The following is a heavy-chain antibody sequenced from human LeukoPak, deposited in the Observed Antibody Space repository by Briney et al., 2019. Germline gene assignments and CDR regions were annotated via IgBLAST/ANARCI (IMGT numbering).Heavy chain of an antibody. CDR1: GYSISSGYY. J-gene: IGHJ4*02. Sequence: SETLSLTCTVSGYSISSGYYWGWIRQPPGKGLEWIGSIYHSGSTYYNPSLKSRVTISVDTSKNQFSLKLSSVTAADTAVYYCARADIAAAETDWGQGTLVTVSS. CDR2: IYHSGST. V-gene: IGHV4-38-2*02. D-gene: IGHD6-13*01. CDR3: ARADIAAAETD.